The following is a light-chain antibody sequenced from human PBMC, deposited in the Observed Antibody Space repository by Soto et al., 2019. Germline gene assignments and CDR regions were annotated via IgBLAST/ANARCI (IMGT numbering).Light chain of an antibody. CDR3: QTWGTGPWV. Sequence: QLVLTQSPSASASLGASVKLTCTLSSGHSSYAIAWHQQQPEKGPRYLMKLNSDGSHSKGDGIPDRFSGSSSGAERYLTISSLQSKDEADYYCQTWGTGPWVFGGGTKLTVL. CDR2: LNSDGSH. V-gene: IGLV4-69*01. CDR1: SGHSSYA. J-gene: IGLJ3*02.